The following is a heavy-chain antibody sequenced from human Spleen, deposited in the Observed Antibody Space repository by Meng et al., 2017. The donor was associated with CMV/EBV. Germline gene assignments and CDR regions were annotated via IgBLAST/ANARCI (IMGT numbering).Heavy chain of an antibody. V-gene: IGHV4-39*07. CDR1: ISSSSYY. D-gene: IGHD2-2*01. CDR3: ARGGGYCSSTSCYGNWFDP. CDR2: FYYSGTT. J-gene: IGHJ5*02. Sequence: ISSSSYYWGWIRQPPGKGLEWIGSFYYSGTTYYNPSLKSRVTILGDMSKNQLSLKLSSVTAADTAVYYCARGGGYCSSTSCYGNWFDPWGQGTLVTVSS.